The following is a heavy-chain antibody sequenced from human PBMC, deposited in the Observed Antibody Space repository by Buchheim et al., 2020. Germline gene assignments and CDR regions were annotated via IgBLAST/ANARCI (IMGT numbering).Heavy chain of an antibody. CDR2: ISSSGSTI. CDR3: ARVPNQMNWYFDL. J-gene: IGHJ2*01. V-gene: IGHV3-48*03. Sequence: EVQLVESGGGLVQPGGSLRLSCAASGFTFSSYGMKWVRQAPGKGLEWVSYISSSGSTIYYADSVKGRFTISRDNAKNSLYLQMNSLRAEDTAVYFCARVPNQMNWYFDLWGRGTL. CDR1: GFTFSSYG.